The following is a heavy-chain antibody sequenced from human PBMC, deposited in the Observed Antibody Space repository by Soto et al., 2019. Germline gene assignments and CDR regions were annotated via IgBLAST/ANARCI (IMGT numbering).Heavy chain of an antibody. CDR2: IYYSGST. CDR3: ARGGRRDGYQPFDY. V-gene: IGHV4-59*01. Sequence: SETLSLTCTVSGGSISSYYWSWIRQPPGKGLEWIGYIYYSGSTNYNPSLKSRVTISVDTSKNQFSLKLSSVTAADTAVYYCARGGRRDGYQPFDYWGQGTLVTVSS. CDR1: GGSISSYY. J-gene: IGHJ4*02. D-gene: IGHD5-12*01.